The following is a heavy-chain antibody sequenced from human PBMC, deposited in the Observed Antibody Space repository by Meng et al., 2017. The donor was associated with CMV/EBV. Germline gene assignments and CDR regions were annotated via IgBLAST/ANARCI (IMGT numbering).Heavy chain of an antibody. D-gene: IGHD1-26*01. CDR1: GGTFSTFA. Sequence: QVQLVQSAAEVKKPGLSVKVSCKTSGGTFSTFAISWVRQAPGEGLEWMGGIIPVFETANYAERSQDRVTITADDSTTTAYMELSSLRADDTALYFCARGGDSWYSDYWGQGTLVTVSS. V-gene: IGHV1-69*12. CDR2: IIPVFETA. J-gene: IGHJ4*02. CDR3: ARGGDSWYSDY.